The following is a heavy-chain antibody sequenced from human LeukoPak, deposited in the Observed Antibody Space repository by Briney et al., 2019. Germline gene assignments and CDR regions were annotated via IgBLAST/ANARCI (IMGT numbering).Heavy chain of an antibody. CDR1: GFTFSSYA. Sequence: GGSLRPSCAASGFTFSSYAMSWVRQAPGKGLEWVSAISGSGGSTYYADSVKGRFTISRDNSKNTLYLQMNSLRAEDTAVYYCASDYYDSSGYYYGYFDYWGQGTLVTVSS. D-gene: IGHD3-22*01. CDR3: ASDYYDSSGYYYGYFDY. J-gene: IGHJ4*02. CDR2: ISGSGGST. V-gene: IGHV3-23*01.